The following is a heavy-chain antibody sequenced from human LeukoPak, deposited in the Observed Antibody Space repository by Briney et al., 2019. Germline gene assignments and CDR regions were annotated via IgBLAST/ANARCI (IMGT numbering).Heavy chain of an antibody. CDR3: AKDSGDYSWNDEGNWFDP. J-gene: IGHJ5*02. Sequence: GSLRLSCAASGFTFSNYGMHWVRQAPGKGLEWVAFIGYDGRNKYYADSVRGRFTISRDNSKDTLHLQMDSLRAEDTAIYSCAKDSGDYSWNDEGNWFDPWGQGTLVTVSS. V-gene: IGHV3-30*02. D-gene: IGHD1-1*01. CDR2: IGYDGRNK. CDR1: GFTFSNYG.